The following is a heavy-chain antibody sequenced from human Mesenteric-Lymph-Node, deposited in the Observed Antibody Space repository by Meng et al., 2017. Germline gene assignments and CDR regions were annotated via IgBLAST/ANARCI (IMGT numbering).Heavy chain of an antibody. CDR2: IWHAGGT. CDR3: AIDGSGWQQEDF. V-gene: IGHV4-4*02. J-gene: IGHJ4*02. CDR1: GGSMNNDHW. Sequence: VHLQRAGPGLVKPSETPSLTSPVSGGSMNNDHWWSWVRQTPGKGLEWLGEIWHAGGTNYNPSFKSRVSMSIDKSKNQFSLKLTSVTAADTAIYYCAIDGSGWQQEDFWGQGTLVTVSS. D-gene: IGHD6-19*01.